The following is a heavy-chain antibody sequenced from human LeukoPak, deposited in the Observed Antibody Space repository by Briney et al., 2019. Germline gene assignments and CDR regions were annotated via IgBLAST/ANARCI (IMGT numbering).Heavy chain of an antibody. Sequence: PSETLSLTCAVYGGSFSGYYWSWIRQPPGKGLEWIGEINHSGSTNYNPSLKSRVTISVDTSKNQFSLKPSSVTAADTAVYYCARRRGGSGSYYKKQHFDYWGQGTLVTVSS. J-gene: IGHJ4*02. V-gene: IGHV4-34*01. CDR1: GGSFSGYY. D-gene: IGHD3-10*01. CDR3: ARRRGGSGSYYKKQHFDY. CDR2: INHSGST.